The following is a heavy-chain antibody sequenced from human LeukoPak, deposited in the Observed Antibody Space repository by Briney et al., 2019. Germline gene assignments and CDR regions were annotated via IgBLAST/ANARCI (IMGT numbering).Heavy chain of an antibody. V-gene: IGHV3-30*04. J-gene: IGHJ4*02. CDR1: GFTFSSYA. Sequence: GRSLRLSCAASGFTFSSYAMHWVRQAPGKGLEWVAVISYDGGNKYYADSVKGRFTISRDNSKNTLYLQMNSLGAEDTAVYYCARRAGYSSLDYWGQGTLVTVSS. CDR3: ARRAGYSSLDY. CDR2: ISYDGGNK. D-gene: IGHD6-19*01.